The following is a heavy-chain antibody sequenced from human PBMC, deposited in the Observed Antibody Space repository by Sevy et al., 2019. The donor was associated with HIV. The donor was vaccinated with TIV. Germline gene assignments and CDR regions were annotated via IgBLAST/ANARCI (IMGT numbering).Heavy chain of an antibody. J-gene: IGHJ4*02. D-gene: IGHD6-19*01. V-gene: IGHV3-15*01. CDR3: TTDAGWLVLLGLFIDY. CDR2: IKSKTDGGTT. CDR1: GFTFSNYW. Sequence: GGSLRLSCAASGFTFSNYWMSWVRQAPGKGLEWVGRIKSKTDGGTTDYAAPVKGRFTISRDDSKNTLYLQMNSLKTEDTAVYYCTTDAGWLVLLGLFIDYWGQGTLVTVSS.